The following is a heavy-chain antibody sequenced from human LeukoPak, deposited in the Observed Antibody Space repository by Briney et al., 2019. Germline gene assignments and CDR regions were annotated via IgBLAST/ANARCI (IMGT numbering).Heavy chain of an antibody. Sequence: GEALQISCKGSGYSFTSYWIGGVRQMPGKGLEWMGIIYPGDSDTRYSPSFQGQVTISADQSISTAYLQWSSLKASDTAMYYCARHFYRYGSNWFDHWGQGTLVTVSS. CDR2: IYPGDSDT. V-gene: IGHV5-51*01. J-gene: IGHJ5*02. CDR1: GYSFTSYW. CDR3: ARHFYRYGSNWFDH. D-gene: IGHD1-14*01.